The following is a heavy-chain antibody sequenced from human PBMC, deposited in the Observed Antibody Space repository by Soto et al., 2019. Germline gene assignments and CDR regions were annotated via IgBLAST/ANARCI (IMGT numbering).Heavy chain of an antibody. J-gene: IGHJ6*02. Sequence: ASVKVSCKASGYTFTSYGISWVRQAPGQGLEWMGWISAYNGNTIYAQKLQGRVTMTTDTSTSTAYMELRSLRSDDTAVYYCAREGYDYVWGSYDGMDVWGQGTTVTVSS. CDR1: GYTFTSYG. CDR3: AREGYDYVWGSYDGMDV. V-gene: IGHV1-18*01. CDR2: ISAYNGNT. D-gene: IGHD3-16*01.